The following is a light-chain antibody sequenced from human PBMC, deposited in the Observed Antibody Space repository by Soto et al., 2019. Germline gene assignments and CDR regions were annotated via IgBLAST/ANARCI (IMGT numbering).Light chain of an antibody. Sequence: EIVVTQSPATLSVSPGERATLSCRASQSVSSSYLAWYQQKPGQAPRLLIYGASSRATGIPDRFSGSGSGTDFTLTISRLEPEDVAVYYCQQYGSAPKTFGQGTRVEIK. CDR1: QSVSSSY. J-gene: IGKJ1*01. CDR2: GAS. CDR3: QQYGSAPKT. V-gene: IGKV3-20*01.